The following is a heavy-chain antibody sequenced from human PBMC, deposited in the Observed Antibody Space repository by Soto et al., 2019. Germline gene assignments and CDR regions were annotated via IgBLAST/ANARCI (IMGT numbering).Heavy chain of an antibody. J-gene: IGHJ6*02. CDR2: IIPIFGTA. Sequence: SVKVSCEASGGGKSSYAMSWVRQAPGQGLEWMGGIIPIFGTANYAQKFQGRVTITADESTSTAYMELSSLRSEDTAVYYCARDLSSYGGPGFYYYGMDVWGQGTTVTVSS. D-gene: IGHD5-18*01. CDR3: ARDLSSYGGPGFYYYGMDV. V-gene: IGHV1-69*13. CDR1: GGGKSSYA.